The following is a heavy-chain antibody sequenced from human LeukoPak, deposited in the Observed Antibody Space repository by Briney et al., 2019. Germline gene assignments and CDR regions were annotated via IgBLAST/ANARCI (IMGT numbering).Heavy chain of an antibody. CDR2: IYYNGVT. J-gene: IGHJ5*02. D-gene: IGHD5-24*01. V-gene: IGHV4-59*01. CDR1: GGSLCTYY. Sequence: PETLSLTCTVSGGSLCTYYWSWIRPPPGKGLEWIGYIYYNGVTNHNPSLKSRVTISVDTSKKQFSLKLRTVTAADTAVYYCARRGGREGYNPNWFDPWGQGTLVTVSS. CDR3: ARRGGREGYNPNWFDP.